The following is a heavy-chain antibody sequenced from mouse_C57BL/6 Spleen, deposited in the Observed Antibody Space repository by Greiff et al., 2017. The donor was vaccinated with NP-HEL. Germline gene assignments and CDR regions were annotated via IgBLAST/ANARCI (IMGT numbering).Heavy chain of an antibody. V-gene: IGHV1-64*01. J-gene: IGHJ4*01. CDR3: ARDGYYVGIAMDY. Sequence: QVQLQQPGAELVKPGASVKLSCKASGYTFTSYWMHWVKQRPGQGLEWIGMIHPNSGSTNYNEKFKSKATLTVDKSSSTAYMQLSSLTSEDSAVYYCARDGYYVGIAMDYWGQGTSVTVSS. D-gene: IGHD2-3*01. CDR2: IHPNSGST. CDR1: GYTFTSYW.